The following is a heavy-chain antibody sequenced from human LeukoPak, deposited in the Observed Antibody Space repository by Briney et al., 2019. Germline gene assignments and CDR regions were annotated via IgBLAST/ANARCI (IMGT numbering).Heavy chain of an antibody. CDR2: INPNSGGT. V-gene: IGHV1-2*02. Sequence: EASVKVSCKASGYTFTGYYMHWVRQAPGQGLEWMGWINPNSGGTNYAQKFQGRVTMTRDTSISTAYMELSRLRSDDTAVYYCARGPGYDKYYYYYLDVWGKGTTVTVSS. CDR3: ARGPGYDKYYYYYLDV. J-gene: IGHJ6*03. D-gene: IGHD5-12*01. CDR1: GYTFTGYY.